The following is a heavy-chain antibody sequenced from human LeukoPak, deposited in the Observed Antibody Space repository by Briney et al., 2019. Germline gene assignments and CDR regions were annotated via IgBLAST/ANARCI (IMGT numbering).Heavy chain of an antibody. CDR1: GFSFDDYG. V-gene: IGHV3-20*04. CDR3: ARDRYRSGCMDV. CDR2: MYAGGST. D-gene: IGHD6-19*01. Sequence: GGSLRLSCAASGFSFDDYGLTWVRQAPGKGLEWVSFMYAGGSTDYADSVQGRFTISRDNSKNTLYLQMNTLRAEDTAIYYCARDRYRSGCMDVWGQGTTVTVS. J-gene: IGHJ6*02.